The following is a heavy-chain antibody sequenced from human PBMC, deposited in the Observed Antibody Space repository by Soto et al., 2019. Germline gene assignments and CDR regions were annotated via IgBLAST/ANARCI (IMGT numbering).Heavy chain of an antibody. D-gene: IGHD4-17*01. Sequence: PGGSLRLSCAASGFGFSTHALSWVRQAPGKGLEWLSSITNTGITTHYADSVKGRFTISRENSRNALHLQMNNLRVDATAVYYCAKGFDYGDTKHIDYWGQGTLVTVSS. CDR3: AKGFDYGDTKHIDY. J-gene: IGHJ4*02. CDR2: ITNTGITT. CDR1: GFGFSTHA. V-gene: IGHV3-23*01.